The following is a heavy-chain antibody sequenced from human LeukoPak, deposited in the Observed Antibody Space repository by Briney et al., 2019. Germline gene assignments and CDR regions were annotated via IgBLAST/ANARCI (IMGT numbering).Heavy chain of an antibody. CDR2: IYTSGST. Sequence: SETLSLTCTVSGGSISGYYWSWIRQPAGKGLEWIGRIYTSGSTNYNPSLKSRVTMSVDTSKNQFSLKMSSVTAADTAVYYCVGDYGGNLCHYWGQGTLVTVSS. J-gene: IGHJ4*02. D-gene: IGHD4-23*01. V-gene: IGHV4-4*07. CDR3: VGDYGGNLCHY. CDR1: GGSISGYY.